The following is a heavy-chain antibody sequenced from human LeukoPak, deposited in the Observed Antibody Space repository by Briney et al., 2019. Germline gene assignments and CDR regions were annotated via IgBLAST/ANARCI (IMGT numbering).Heavy chain of an antibody. J-gene: IGHJ4*02. D-gene: IGHD3-9*01. CDR2: IYTSGST. CDR3: ARSNGDSPLRYFDWFKYYFDY. Sequence: PSETLSLTCTVSGGSISSYYWSWIRQPAGKGLEWIGRIYTSGSTNYNPSLKSRVTMSVDTSKNQFSLKLSSVTAADTAVYYCARSNGDSPLRYFDWFKYYFDYWGQGTLVTVSS. V-gene: IGHV4-4*07. CDR1: GGSISSYY.